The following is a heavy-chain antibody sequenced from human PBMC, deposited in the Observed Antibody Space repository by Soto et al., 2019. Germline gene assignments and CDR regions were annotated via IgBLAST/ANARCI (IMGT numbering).Heavy chain of an antibody. CDR3: AKNGQPPYYYDGLDV. D-gene: IGHD2-8*01. Sequence: QGQLVQSGGEVKKSGASVKVSCKASGYTFSRYGISWVRQAPGQGLEWMGWISGYNSDTNYAQKFQGRVTMTIDTSTTTPYMELRRLTSDDTAVYYCAKNGQPPYYYDGLDVWGQGTTVTVSS. J-gene: IGHJ6*02. CDR2: ISGYNSDT. V-gene: IGHV1-18*01. CDR1: GYTFSRYG.